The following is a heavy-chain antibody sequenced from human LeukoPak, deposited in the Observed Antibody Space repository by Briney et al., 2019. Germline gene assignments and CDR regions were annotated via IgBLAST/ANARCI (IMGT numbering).Heavy chain of an antibody. J-gene: IGHJ4*02. V-gene: IGHV4-61*02. Sequence: SQTLSLTCTVSGGSISSGSYYWSWIRQPAGKGLEWIGRIYTSGSINYNPSLKSRVTISVDTSKNQFSLKLSSVTAADTAVYYCVGGRYWGQGTLVTVSS. CDR2: IYTSGSI. D-gene: IGHD2-15*01. CDR3: VGGRY. CDR1: GGSISSGSYY.